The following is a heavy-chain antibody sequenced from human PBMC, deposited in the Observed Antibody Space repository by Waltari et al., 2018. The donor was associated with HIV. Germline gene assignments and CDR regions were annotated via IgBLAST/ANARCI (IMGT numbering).Heavy chain of an antibody. CDR1: GYSIESGYY. D-gene: IGHD5-18*01. V-gene: IGHV4-38-2*01. J-gene: IGHJ4*02. Sequence: QVQLQESGPGLVKPSETLSVTCSVSGYSIESGYYWGWIRQPPGTGLSWIGSSLHSGSTYYNPSLKGRLTISRDTSKNQVSLKLSSVTAADTAVYYCASGSRRGHSHGIDYWGQGTLVTVSS. CDR3: ASGSRRGHSHGIDY. CDR2: SLHSGST.